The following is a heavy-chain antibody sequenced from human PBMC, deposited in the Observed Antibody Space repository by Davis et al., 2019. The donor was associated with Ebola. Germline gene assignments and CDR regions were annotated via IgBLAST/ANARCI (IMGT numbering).Heavy chain of an antibody. J-gene: IGHJ4*02. CDR1: GGSISSYY. CDR3: ARVGRTTGPDY. D-gene: IGHD1-7*01. V-gene: IGHV4-59*12. CDR2: IYNSGST. Sequence: MPSETLSLTCTVSGGSISSYYWSWIRQPPGKGLEWIGYIYNSGSTNYNPSLKSRVTISVDTSKNQFSLKLSSVTAADTAVYYCARVGRTTGPDYWGQGTLVTVSS.